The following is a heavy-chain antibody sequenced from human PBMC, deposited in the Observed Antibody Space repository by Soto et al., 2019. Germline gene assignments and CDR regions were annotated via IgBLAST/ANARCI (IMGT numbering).Heavy chain of an antibody. D-gene: IGHD6-13*01. CDR2: IIPIFGTA. V-gene: IGHV1-69*13. CDR1: GGTFSSYA. CDR3: ARVKTRQQLAQYYFDY. Sequence: ASVKVSCKASGGTFSSYAISWVRQAPGQGLEWMGGIIPIFGTANYAQKFQGRVTITADESTSTAYMELSSLRSEDTAVYYCARVKTRQQLAQYYFDYWGQGTLVTVSS. J-gene: IGHJ4*02.